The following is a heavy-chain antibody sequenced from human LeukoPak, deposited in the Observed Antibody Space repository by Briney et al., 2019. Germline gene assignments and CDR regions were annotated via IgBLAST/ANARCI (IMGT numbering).Heavy chain of an antibody. D-gene: IGHD4-11*01. J-gene: IGHJ4*02. V-gene: IGHV4-61*01. CDR3: AGSNYVSFDY. CDR2: IYYSGST. Sequence: SETLSLTCTVSGYPISSGYYWGWIRQPPGKGLEWIGYIYYSGSTNYNPSLKSRVTISVDTSKNQFSLKLSSVTAADTAVYYCAGSNYVSFDYWGQGTLVTVSS. CDR1: GYPISSGYY.